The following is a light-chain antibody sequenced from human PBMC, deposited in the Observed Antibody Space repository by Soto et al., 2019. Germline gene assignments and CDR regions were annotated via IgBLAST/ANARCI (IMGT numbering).Light chain of an antibody. CDR3: QQYNSYSWT. Sequence: IQMTQSPSTLSASVGDRVTITCRASQSIGSWLAWYQQKPGKAPKLLIYDASSLESGVPSRFSGSGSGTEFTLTISSLQPDDFATYYCQQYNSYSWTFGQGTKVEIK. V-gene: IGKV1-5*01. CDR2: DAS. CDR1: QSIGSW. J-gene: IGKJ1*01.